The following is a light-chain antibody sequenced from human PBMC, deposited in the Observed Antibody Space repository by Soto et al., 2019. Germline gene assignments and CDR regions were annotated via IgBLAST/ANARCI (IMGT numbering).Light chain of an antibody. CDR1: NVGSKS. Sequence: SYELTQPPSVSVAPGQTARITCGGNNVGSKSVHWYQQKSGQAPVVVVYDDTDRPSGIPERFSGSNSGNTATLTISRVEAGDEADYYCQVWDDSTDQIYVFGTGTKLTVL. CDR2: DDT. V-gene: IGLV3-21*02. J-gene: IGLJ1*01. CDR3: QVWDDSTDQIYV.